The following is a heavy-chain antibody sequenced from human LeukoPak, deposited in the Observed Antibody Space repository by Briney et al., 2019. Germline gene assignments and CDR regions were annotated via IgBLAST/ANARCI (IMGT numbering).Heavy chain of an antibody. CDR2: IRYDGSNK. Sequence: GGSLRLSCAASGFTFSSYGMHWVRQAPGKGLEWVAFIRYDGSNKYYADSVKGRFTISRDNSKNTLYLQMNSLRAEDTAVYYCVKEITTIFGASRDWFDPWGQGTLVTVSS. CDR3: VKEITTIFGASRDWFDP. D-gene: IGHD3-3*01. J-gene: IGHJ5*02. CDR1: GFTFSSYG. V-gene: IGHV3-30*02.